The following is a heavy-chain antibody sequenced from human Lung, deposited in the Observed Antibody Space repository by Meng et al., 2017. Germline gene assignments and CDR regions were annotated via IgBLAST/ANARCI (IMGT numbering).Heavy chain of an antibody. CDR1: GFTFTDHW. Sequence: EGLLGGAGGGLCPPWGSLRLSCASSGFTFTDHWMHWVRQGPGKGLVWVSRINRDGTKPTYADSVKGRFTISRDNAKNTLYLQMNNLRAEDTAFYYCTNDRLNHWGQGALVTVSS. V-gene: IGHV3-74*01. J-gene: IGHJ1*01. D-gene: IGHD1-1*01. CDR3: TNDRLNH. CDR2: INRDGTKP.